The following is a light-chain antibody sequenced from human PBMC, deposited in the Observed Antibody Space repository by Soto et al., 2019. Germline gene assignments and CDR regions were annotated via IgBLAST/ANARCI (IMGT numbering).Light chain of an antibody. CDR2: DAS. CDR3: LQRSHSIT. V-gene: IGKV3-11*01. Sequence: EIGMKQSPVTVAVSPGERATLSCRASQSISSNLAWYQQKPGQAPRLLIYDASTRAPGIPARFSGRGSGADFTLTISSLEPEDFAVYYCLQRSHSITFGHRRRPAIK. CDR1: QSISSN. J-gene: IGKJ5*01.